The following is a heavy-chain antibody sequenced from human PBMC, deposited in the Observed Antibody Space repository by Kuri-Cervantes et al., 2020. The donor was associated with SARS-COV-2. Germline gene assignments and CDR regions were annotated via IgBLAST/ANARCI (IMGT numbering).Heavy chain of an antibody. V-gene: IGHV4-30-2*01. CDR1: GGSISSGGYS. CDR3: ARAINRFSSGWLYYFDY. Sequence: SETLSLTCAVSGGSISSGGYSWSWIRQPPGKGLEWIGYIYHSGSTYYNPSLKSRVTISVDRSKNQFSLKLSSVTAADTAVYYCARAINRFSSGWLYYFDYWGQGTLVTVSS. CDR2: IYHSGST. J-gene: IGHJ4*02. D-gene: IGHD6-19*01.